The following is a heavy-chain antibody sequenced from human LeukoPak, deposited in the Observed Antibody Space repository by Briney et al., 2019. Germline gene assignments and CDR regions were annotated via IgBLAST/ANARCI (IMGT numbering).Heavy chain of an antibody. Sequence: GGSLRLSCAASGFTFSTSRMNWVRQAPGKGLEWVSIIYTGGTTHYADSLNDRFTISRDDSINTLYLQMNSLRAEDTAVYYCARDSSSYYFDYWGQGTLVTVSS. D-gene: IGHD6-6*01. J-gene: IGHJ4*02. CDR3: ARDSSSYYFDY. V-gene: IGHV3-66*01. CDR2: IYTGGTT. CDR1: GFTFSTSR.